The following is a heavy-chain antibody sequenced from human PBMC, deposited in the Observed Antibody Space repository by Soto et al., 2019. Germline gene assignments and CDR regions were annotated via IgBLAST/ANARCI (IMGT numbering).Heavy chain of an antibody. D-gene: IGHD6-6*01. CDR2: IYNSGNT. Sequence: SETLSLTCTVSGGSISSYYWNWIRQPPGKGLEWIGYIYNSGNTNYNPSLRSRVTIPVDTSKNQFSLKLTSVTAADTAVYYCAAPPRYWGQGTLVTVSS. J-gene: IGHJ4*02. CDR3: AAPPRY. CDR1: GGSISSYY. V-gene: IGHV4-59*01.